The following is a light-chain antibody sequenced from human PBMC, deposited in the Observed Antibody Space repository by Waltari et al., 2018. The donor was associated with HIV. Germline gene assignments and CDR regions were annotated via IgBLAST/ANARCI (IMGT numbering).Light chain of an antibody. CDR1: TSNIGAGYD. J-gene: IGLJ2*01. Sequence: QSVLTQPPSVSGAPGQRVSIYCTGNTSNIGAGYDVHWYKQLPGTAPKLLNYGTNNRPSGVPDRFSGSTSGTSASRAIAGLQTEDEGDYYCQSYDSSLRVFVVFGGGTKLTVL. CDR3: QSYDSSLRVFVV. CDR2: GTN. V-gene: IGLV1-40*01.